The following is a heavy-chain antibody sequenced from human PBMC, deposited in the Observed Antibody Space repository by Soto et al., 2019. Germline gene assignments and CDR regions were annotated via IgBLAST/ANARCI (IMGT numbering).Heavy chain of an antibody. Sequence: SVKVSCKASGGTFSSYAISWVRQAPGQGLEWMGGIIPIFGTANYAQKFQGRVTITADKSTSTAYMELSSLRSEDTAVYYCARERYSSGWYRTNWFDPWGQGTLVTSPQ. V-gene: IGHV1-69*06. D-gene: IGHD6-19*01. CDR2: IIPIFGTA. CDR3: ARERYSSGWYRTNWFDP. J-gene: IGHJ5*02. CDR1: GGTFSSYA.